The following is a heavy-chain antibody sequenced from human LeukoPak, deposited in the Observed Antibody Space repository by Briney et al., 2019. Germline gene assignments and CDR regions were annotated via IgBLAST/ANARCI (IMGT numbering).Heavy chain of an antibody. D-gene: IGHD3-9*01. CDR1: GFTFSSYA. CDR3: ARYYDILTGYYPPSEMDY. Sequence: GGSLRLSCAASGFTFSSYAITWVRQAPGKGLEWVSAISGSGGSTYYADSVKGRFTISRDNSKNTLYLQMNSLRAEDTAVYYCARYYDILTGYYPPSEMDYWGQGTLVTVSS. CDR2: ISGSGGST. J-gene: IGHJ4*02. V-gene: IGHV3-23*01.